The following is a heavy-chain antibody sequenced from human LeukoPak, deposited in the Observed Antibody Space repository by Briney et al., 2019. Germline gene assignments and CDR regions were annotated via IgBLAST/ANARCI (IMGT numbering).Heavy chain of an antibody. CDR3: AKMFGVLIIGWFDS. V-gene: IGHV3-30*02. Sequence: GGSLRLSCAASGFTFSSYGMHWVRQAPGKGLEWVAFIRYDGSNKYYADSLKGRFTVSRDNSKDTLHLEMSSLTRDDTAMYYCAKMFGVLIIGWFDSWGQGTLVTVSS. CDR1: GFTFSSYG. J-gene: IGHJ5*01. CDR2: IRYDGSNK. D-gene: IGHD3-16*01.